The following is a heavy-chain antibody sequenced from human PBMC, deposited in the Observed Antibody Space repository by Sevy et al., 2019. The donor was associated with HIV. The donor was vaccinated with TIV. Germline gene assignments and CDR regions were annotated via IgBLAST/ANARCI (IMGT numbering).Heavy chain of an antibody. D-gene: IGHD3-22*01. CDR1: GYTLTQFS. CDR3: ATTKDYYDSSGYPFDY. J-gene: IGHJ4*02. V-gene: IGHV1-24*01. CDR2: FDPEDGDPEDGKT. Sequence: ASVKVSCKVSGYTLTQFSMHWVRQAPGKGLEWMTTFDPEDGDPEDGKTIYAKKFLGRVTMTEDQSTDTAYMELSSLRSDNTAVYYCATTKDYYDSSGYPFDYWGQGTLVTVSS.